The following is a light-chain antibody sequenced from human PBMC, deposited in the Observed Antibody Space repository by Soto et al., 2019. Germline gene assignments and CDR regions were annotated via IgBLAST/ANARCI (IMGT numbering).Light chain of an antibody. CDR1: SSDVGAYNL. V-gene: IGLV2-23*01. Sequence: QSALTQPASVSGSPEQSITISCTGTSSDVGAYNLVSWYQQHPGKAPRLIIYEDSKRPSGISPRFSGSNSDNTASLTISGLRSEDEAHYHCCSYAGSRTFVFGVGTKLTV. J-gene: IGLJ3*02. CDR2: EDS. CDR3: CSYAGSRTFV.